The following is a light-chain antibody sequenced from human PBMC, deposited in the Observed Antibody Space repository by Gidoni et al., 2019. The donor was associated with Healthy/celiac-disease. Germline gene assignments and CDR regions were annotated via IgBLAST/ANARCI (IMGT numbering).Light chain of an antibody. J-gene: IGKJ1*01. CDR3: QQRSNWPPWT. Sequence: EIVLTQSPATLSLSPGERATLSCRASQSVSSYLAWYQQKPGQAPRLLIYDASNKATGIPARFSGRGSGTDFTLTISSLEPKDFAVYYCQQRSNWPPWTFGQGTKVEIK. CDR2: DAS. V-gene: IGKV3-11*01. CDR1: QSVSSY.